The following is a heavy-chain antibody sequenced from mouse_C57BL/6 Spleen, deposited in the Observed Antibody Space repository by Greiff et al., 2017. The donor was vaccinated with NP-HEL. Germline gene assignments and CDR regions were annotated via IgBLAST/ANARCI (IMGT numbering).Heavy chain of an antibody. J-gene: IGHJ3*01. Sequence: EVQLQQSGPELVKPGASVKISCKASGYTFTDYYMNWVKQSHGKSLEWIGDINPNNGGTSYNQKFKGKATLTVDKSSSTAYMELRSLTSEDSAVYYCARAYYSKGAWFAYWGQGTLVTVSA. CDR2: INPNNGGT. CDR1: GYTFTDYY. CDR3: ARAYYSKGAWFAY. V-gene: IGHV1-26*01. D-gene: IGHD2-5*01.